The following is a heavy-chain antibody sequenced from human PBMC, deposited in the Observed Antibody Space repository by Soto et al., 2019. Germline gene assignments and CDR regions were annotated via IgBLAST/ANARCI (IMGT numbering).Heavy chain of an antibody. CDR3: ARADGVGDRMEV. CDR1: GGTFSSYA. D-gene: IGHD1-26*01. J-gene: IGHJ6*02. V-gene: IGHV1-69*01. CDR2: IIPIFGTA. Sequence: QVQLVQSGAEVKKPGSSVKVSCKASGGTFSSYAISWVRQAPGQGLEWMGGIIPIFGTANYAQKSQGRVTISADESRSTDYMELSSLRSEDTAVYYGARADGVGDRMEVWGQGTTVTVCS.